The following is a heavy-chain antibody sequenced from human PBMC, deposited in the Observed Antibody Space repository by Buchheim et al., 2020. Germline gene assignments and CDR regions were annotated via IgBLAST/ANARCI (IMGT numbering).Heavy chain of an antibody. CDR1: GFTFSSYA. V-gene: IGHV3-23*01. Sequence: EVQLLDSGGALVQPGGSLRLSCAASGFTFSSYAMSWVRQAPGKGLECLSTISGSGGTTYYAGSVKGRFTISRDNSKNTLYLQMNSLRAEDTAVYYCAKPSSQDLSHHRNGMDVWGQGTT. CDR2: ISGSGGTT. CDR3: AKPSSQDLSHHRNGMDV. D-gene: IGHD1-14*01. J-gene: IGHJ6*02.